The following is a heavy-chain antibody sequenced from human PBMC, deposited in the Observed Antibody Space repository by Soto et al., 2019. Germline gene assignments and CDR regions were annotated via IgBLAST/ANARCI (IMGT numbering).Heavy chain of an antibody. CDR2: ISYDGSNK. CDR1: GFTFSSYG. D-gene: IGHD3-16*01. CDR3: AKVGGVWLLRLLSFGMVV. V-gene: IGHV3-30*18. J-gene: IGHJ6*02. Sequence: GRSLRLSCAASGFTFSSYGMHWVRQAPGKGLEWVAVISYDGSNKYYADSVKGRFTISGDNSKNTLYLQMNSLRAEDTAVYYCAKVGGVWLLRLLSFGMVVSGQGTTVTVSS.